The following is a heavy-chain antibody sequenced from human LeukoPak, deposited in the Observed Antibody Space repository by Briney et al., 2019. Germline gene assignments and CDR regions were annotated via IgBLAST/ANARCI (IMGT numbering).Heavy chain of an antibody. CDR2: IYHRGNT. Sequence: PSETLSLTCAVSGGSISSSNWWSWVRQPPGKGLEWIGEIYHRGNTNYNPSLKSRVTISLDKSKNQFSLRLTSVTAADTAVYYCARSPTKRVPEDYWGQGTLVTVSS. V-gene: IGHV4-4*02. CDR3: ARSPTKRVPEDY. J-gene: IGHJ4*02. CDR1: GGSISSSNW. D-gene: IGHD2-2*01.